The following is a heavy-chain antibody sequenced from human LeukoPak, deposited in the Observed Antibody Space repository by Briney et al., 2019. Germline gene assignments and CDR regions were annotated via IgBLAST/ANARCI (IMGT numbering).Heavy chain of an antibody. J-gene: IGHJ4*02. Sequence: GESLKISCKGLGYSFSTYWNAWVRQRPGKGLEWMGIIYPGDSDTRYSPSFQGQVTISADKSISTAYLQWSSLKASDTAMYYCARPVAGVYGFDYWGQGTLVTVSS. CDR1: GYSFSTYW. CDR3: ARPVAGVYGFDY. D-gene: IGHD6-19*01. CDR2: IYPGDSDT. V-gene: IGHV5-51*01.